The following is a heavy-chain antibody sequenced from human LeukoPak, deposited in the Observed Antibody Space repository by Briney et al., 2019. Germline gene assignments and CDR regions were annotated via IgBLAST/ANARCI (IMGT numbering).Heavy chain of an antibody. CDR3: ARSRRDGYNHN. Sequence: ASVKVSCKASGGTFSSYAISWVRQAPGQGLEWMGGIIPVFGTANYAQKFQGRVTITADESTSTAYMELSSLRSEDTAVYYCARSRRDGYNHNWGQGTLVTVSS. D-gene: IGHD5-24*01. CDR2: IIPVFGTA. CDR1: GGTFSSYA. V-gene: IGHV1-69*13. J-gene: IGHJ4*02.